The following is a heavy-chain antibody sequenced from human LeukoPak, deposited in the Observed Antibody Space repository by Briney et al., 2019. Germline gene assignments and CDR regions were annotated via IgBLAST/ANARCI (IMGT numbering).Heavy chain of an antibody. V-gene: IGHV1-8*01. CDR2: MNPNSGYT. CDR3: ARVPREIMSI. CDR1: GYTFTIYD. D-gene: IGHD1-26*01. J-gene: IGHJ3*02. Sequence: ASVKVSCKASGYTFTIYDINWVRQATGQGLEWMGYMNPNSGYTGYAQKFQGRGTITRNTSISTAYMELSNLRSEDTAVYYCARVPREIMSIWGQGTMVTVSS.